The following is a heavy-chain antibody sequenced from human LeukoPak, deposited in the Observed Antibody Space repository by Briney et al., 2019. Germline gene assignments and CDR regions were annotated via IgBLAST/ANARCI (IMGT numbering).Heavy chain of an antibody. CDR2: IYSGGST. CDR1: GFTVSSNY. D-gene: IGHD1-26*01. CDR3: ARGFSGSYLDAFDI. V-gene: IGHV3-66*01. Sequence: GGSLRLSCAASGFTVSSNYMSWVRQAPGKGLEWVSVIYSGGSTYYADSVKGRFTISRDNSKNTLYLQMNSLRAEDTAVYYCARGFSGSYLDAFDIWGQGTMVTVSS. J-gene: IGHJ3*02.